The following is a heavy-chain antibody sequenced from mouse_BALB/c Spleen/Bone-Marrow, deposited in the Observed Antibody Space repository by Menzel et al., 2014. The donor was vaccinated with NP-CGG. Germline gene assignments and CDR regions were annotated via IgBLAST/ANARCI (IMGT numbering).Heavy chain of an antibody. V-gene: IGHV4-1*02. Sequence: DVKLQESGGGLVQPGGSLELSCAASGFDFSRYWMSWVRQAPGKGLEWIGEINPESSTINYTPSLKDKFIISRDNAKNTLYLQMSKVRSEDTALYYCARLNYYGNLFVWGAGTTVTVSS. CDR2: INPESSTI. D-gene: IGHD1-1*01. J-gene: IGHJ1*01. CDR1: GFDFSRYW. CDR3: ARLNYYGNLFV.